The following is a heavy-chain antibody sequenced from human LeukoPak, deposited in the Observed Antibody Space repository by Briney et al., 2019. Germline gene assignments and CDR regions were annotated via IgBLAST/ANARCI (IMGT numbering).Heavy chain of an antibody. CDR3: AGGGDSGWAIDN. CDR2: IDTQSQTV. V-gene: IGHV3-48*02. J-gene: IGHJ4*02. Sequence: GGSLRLSCTVSGVSFNSFYMNWVRQAPGKGLEWISYIDTQSQTVYYADSMRGRFTISRDNAKNSLYLQINSLRDEDTALYYCAGGGDSGWAIDNWRQGTLVIVSS. D-gene: IGHD6-19*01. CDR1: GVSFNSFY.